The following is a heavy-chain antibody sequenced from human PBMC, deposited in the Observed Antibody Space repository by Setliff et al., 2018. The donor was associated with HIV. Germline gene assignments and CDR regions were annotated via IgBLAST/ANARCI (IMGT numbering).Heavy chain of an antibody. J-gene: IGHJ4*02. CDR1: GSNFLAHW. Sequence: PGESLKISCQCSGSNFLAHWIGWVRQVPEKGLEWMGIVYPGDSDTRYNPSFEGQVTVSADKTITTAYLQLTSLKASDTAMYFCARLPYYVSGGVFDHWGKGTLVTVSS. D-gene: IGHD3-10*01. V-gene: IGHV5-51*01. CDR2: VYPGDSDT. CDR3: ARLPYYVSGGVFDH.